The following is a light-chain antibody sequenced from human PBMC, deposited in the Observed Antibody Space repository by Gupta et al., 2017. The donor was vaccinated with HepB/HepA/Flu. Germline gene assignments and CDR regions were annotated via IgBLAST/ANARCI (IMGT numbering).Light chain of an antibody. Sequence: DIQLTQSPSTLSASLGDEVTITCRASQGVSGWLAWYQQKPGKAPNLLIYSISTLEGGVPSRFSGSGSGTDFTLTISSLQPGDFATYYCQQYSIYPCTFGGGTRVEIK. CDR1: QGVSGW. CDR3: QQYSIYPCT. CDR2: SIS. J-gene: IGKJ4*01. V-gene: IGKV1-5*03.